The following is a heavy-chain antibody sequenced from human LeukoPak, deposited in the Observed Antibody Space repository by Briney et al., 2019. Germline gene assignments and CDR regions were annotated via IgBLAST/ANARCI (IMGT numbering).Heavy chain of an antibody. CDR3: ALRYSSSWYVDY. D-gene: IGHD6-13*01. CDR2: IYYSGST. V-gene: IGHV4-39*01. J-gene: IGHJ4*02. Sequence: SSETLSLTCTVSGGSISSSSYYWGWIRQPPGKGLEWIGSIYYSGSTYYNPSLKSRVTISVDTSKNQSSLKLSSVTAADTAVYYCALRYSSSWYVDYWGQGTLVTVSS. CDR1: GGSISSSSYY.